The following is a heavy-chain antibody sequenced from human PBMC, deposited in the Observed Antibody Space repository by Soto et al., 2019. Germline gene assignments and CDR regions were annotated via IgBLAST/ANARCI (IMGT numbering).Heavy chain of an antibody. V-gene: IGHV4-39*01. CDR1: GGSISSSSYY. CDR2: IYYSGST. CDR3: ARTDVVGFYTY. J-gene: IGHJ4*02. Sequence: SETLSLTCTVSGGSISSSSYYWGWIRQPPGKGLEWIGSIYYSGSTYYNPSLKSRVTISVDTSKNQFYLKLSYVTAADSAVYYCARTDVVGFYTYFGQGTMVAVSS. D-gene: IGHD2-2*02.